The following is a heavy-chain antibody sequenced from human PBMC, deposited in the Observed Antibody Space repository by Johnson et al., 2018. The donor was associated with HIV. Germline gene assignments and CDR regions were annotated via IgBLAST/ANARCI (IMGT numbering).Heavy chain of an antibody. CDR3: AGIRSSDKDI. J-gene: IGHJ3*02. CDR2: TNSDGSST. Sequence: EVQLVESGGGVVQPGRSLRLSCAASGFTFSSYSMHWVRQVPGNGLVWVSHTNSDGSSTTYADSVRGRFTISRDNSKSTLYLQMNSLRAEDTAVYYCAGIRSSDKDIWGQGTMVTVSS. D-gene: IGHD2-21*01. CDR1: GFTFSSYS. V-gene: IGHV3-74*02.